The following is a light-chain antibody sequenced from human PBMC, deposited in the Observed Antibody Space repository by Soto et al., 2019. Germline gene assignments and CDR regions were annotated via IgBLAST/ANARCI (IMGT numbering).Light chain of an antibody. CDR3: QQSFSIPDT. J-gene: IGKJ3*01. Sequence: DIQMTQSPSSLSASVGDRVTITCRASQTIRTYLNWYQQKPGKAPKLLIYAASSLQSGVPSRFSGSGSWTDFTLTISSLQPEDFAIYFCQQSFSIPDTFGPGTKVDIK. CDR1: QTIRTY. V-gene: IGKV1-39*01. CDR2: AAS.